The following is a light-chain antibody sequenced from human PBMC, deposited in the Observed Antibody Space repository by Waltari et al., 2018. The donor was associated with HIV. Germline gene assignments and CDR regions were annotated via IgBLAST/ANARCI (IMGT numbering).Light chain of an antibody. CDR2: GAA. J-gene: IGKJ2*01. CDR1: PGGGSN. Sequence: DIVMTQSPAILSVSPGERVTLSCRASPGGGSNLAWYQQKVGQAPRLLIYGAATRAAEIPVRFSGSGSGTDFTLTIDSLQSEDFATYYCQQYNIRPRGNTFGQGTKLQIK. V-gene: IGKV3-15*01. CDR3: QQYNIRPRGNT.